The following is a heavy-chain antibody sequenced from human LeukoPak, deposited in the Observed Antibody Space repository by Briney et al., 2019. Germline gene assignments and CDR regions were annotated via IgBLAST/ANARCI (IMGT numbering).Heavy chain of an antibody. J-gene: IGHJ4*02. V-gene: IGHV1-46*01. CDR1: GYTFTNYY. CDR3: ARDDYGGNGDY. CDR2: INPSGGST. Sequence: ASVKVSCKASGYTFTNYYMHWVRQAPGQGLEWMGIINPSGGSTSYAQKFQGRVTMTRDTSTSTVYMELSSLRSEDTAVYYCARDDYGGNGDYWGQGTLVTVSS. D-gene: IGHD4-23*01.